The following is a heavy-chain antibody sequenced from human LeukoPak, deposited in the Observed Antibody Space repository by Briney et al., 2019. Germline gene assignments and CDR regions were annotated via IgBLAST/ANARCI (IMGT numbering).Heavy chain of an antibody. CDR3: ARDRGAAAGTGYFQH. D-gene: IGHD6-13*01. V-gene: IGHV3-33*01. CDR2: IWYDGSNK. Sequence: GGSLRLSCAASGFTFSSSGMHWVRQAPGKGLEWVAVIWYDGSNKYYADSVKGRFTISRDNSKNTLYLQMNSLRAEDTAAYYCARDRGAAAGTGYFQHWGQGTLVTVSS. J-gene: IGHJ1*01. CDR1: GFTFSSSG.